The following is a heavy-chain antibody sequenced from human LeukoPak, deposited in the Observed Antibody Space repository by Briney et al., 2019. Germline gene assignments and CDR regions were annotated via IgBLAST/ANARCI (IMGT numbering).Heavy chain of an antibody. D-gene: IGHD1-26*01. J-gene: IGHJ6*03. CDR1: GFTFSSYA. V-gene: IGHV3-30*01. CDR2: ISYDGSNK. Sequence: GGSLRLSCAASGFTFSSYAMHWVRQAPGKGLEWVAVISYDGSNKYYADSVKGRFTISRDNSKNTLYLQMNNLRAEDTAVYYCARDGTLPPDYYYMDVWGKGTTVTVSS. CDR3: ARDGTLPPDYYYMDV.